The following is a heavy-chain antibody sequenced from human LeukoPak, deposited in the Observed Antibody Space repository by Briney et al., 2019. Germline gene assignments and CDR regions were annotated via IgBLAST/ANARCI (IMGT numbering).Heavy chain of an antibody. V-gene: IGHV4-59*01. CDR2: IYYSGST. D-gene: IGHD3-22*01. CDR3: ARSSEGRYYYDSSGFSYYYYYMDV. CDR1: GGPISSYY. Sequence: PSETLSLTCSVSGGPISSYYWSWIRQPPGKGLEEIGYIYYSGSTYYNPSLRSRVTISVDTSKNQFSLKLSSVTAADTAVYYCARSSEGRYYYDSSGFSYYYYYMDVWGKGTTVTISS. J-gene: IGHJ6*03.